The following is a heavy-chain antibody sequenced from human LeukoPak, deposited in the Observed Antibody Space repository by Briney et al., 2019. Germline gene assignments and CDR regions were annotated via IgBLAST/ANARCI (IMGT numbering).Heavy chain of an antibody. CDR3: ARVGTTVTMSWFDP. CDR2: ISWNSGTI. Sequence: GRSLRLSCAASGFTFDDYAMHWVRQAPGKGLEWVSGISWNSGTIGYADSVKGRFTISRDNAKNSLYLQMNSLRAEDTAVYYCARVGTTVTMSWFDPWGQGTLVTVSS. CDR1: GFTFDDYA. J-gene: IGHJ5*02. D-gene: IGHD4-17*01. V-gene: IGHV3-9*01.